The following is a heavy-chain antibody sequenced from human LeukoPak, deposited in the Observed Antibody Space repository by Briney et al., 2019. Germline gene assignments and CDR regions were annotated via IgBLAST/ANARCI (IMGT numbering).Heavy chain of an antibody. CDR2: IIPIFGTA. CDR3: ARGDIIDATAGSWEHYFDY. V-gene: IGHV1-69*06. J-gene: IGHJ4*02. Sequence: ASVKVSCKASGGTFSSYAISWVRQAPGQGLEWMGGIIPIFGTANYAQKFQGRVTITADKSTSTAYMELSSLRSEDTAVYYCARGDIIDATAGSWEHYFDYWGQGTLVTVSS. D-gene: IGHD6-13*01. CDR1: GGTFSSYA.